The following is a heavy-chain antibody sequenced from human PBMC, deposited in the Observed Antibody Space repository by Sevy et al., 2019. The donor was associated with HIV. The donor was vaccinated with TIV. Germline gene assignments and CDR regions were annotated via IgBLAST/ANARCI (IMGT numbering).Heavy chain of an antibody. CDR1: GFTFSSFA. CDR2: ISGSGDNT. CDR3: AKGITRMLLGVDAIDI. Sequence: GGSLRLSCAASGFTFSSFAMTWVRQAPGKGLEWVSGISGSGDNTYYADSVKGRFTISRDNSKNTLYLQMNGLRAEDTAVYYCAKGITRMLLGVDAIDIWGQGTMVTVSS. V-gene: IGHV3-23*01. D-gene: IGHD2-15*01. J-gene: IGHJ3*02.